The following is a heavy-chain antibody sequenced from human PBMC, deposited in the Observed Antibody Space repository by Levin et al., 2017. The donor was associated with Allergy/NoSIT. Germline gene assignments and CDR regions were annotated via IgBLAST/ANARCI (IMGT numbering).Heavy chain of an antibody. CDR2: IHNSGRT. Sequence: KSSETLSLRCTVSGGSISGDYWHWIRQPPGKGLEWIGYIHNSGRTNYNPSLKSRVTISVDTSKNQFSLNLISVTAADTAVYYCARVVGLTAEGGWFDPWGQGTLVTVSS. CDR1: GGSISGDY. D-gene: IGHD7-27*01. CDR3: ARVVGLTAEGGWFDP. V-gene: IGHV4-59*01. J-gene: IGHJ5*02.